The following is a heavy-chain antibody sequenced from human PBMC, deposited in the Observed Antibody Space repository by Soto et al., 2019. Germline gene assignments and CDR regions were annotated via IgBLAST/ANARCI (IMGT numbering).Heavy chain of an antibody. J-gene: IGHJ4*02. V-gene: IGHV3-7*04. Sequence: PRRSLRLSCAASGFTFNNYWVTWVRQAPGKGLEWVATIKEDQSEKYYGASVRGRFTVSRDNAKNSLYLQMNSLRPDDTAVYYCGRARVDYSGQGILVTDSS. CDR2: IKEDQSEK. CDR3: GRARVDY. CDR1: GFTFNNYW.